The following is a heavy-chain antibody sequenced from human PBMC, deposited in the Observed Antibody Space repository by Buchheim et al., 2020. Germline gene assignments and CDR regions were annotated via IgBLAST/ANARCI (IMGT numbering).Heavy chain of an antibody. CDR3: ARTNRFRVRGVRYYVDY. CDR1: GGSFSGYY. V-gene: IGHV4-34*01. J-gene: IGHJ4*02. CDR2: INHSGST. Sequence: QVQLQQWGAGLLKPSETLSLTCAVYGGSFSGYYWSWIRQPPGKGLEWIGEINHSGSTNYNPSLKSRVTISVDTSKNQFSLTLSAVTAADTAGYDCARTNRFRVRGVRYYVDYWGQGT. D-gene: IGHD3-10*01.